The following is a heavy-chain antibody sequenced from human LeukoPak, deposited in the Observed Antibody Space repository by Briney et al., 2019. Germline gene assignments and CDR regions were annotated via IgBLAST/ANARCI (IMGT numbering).Heavy chain of an antibody. CDR2: ISYDGSNK. CDR1: GFTFSSYG. CDR3: SKAYTIFGEVIFQYLYMDV. Sequence: PGRSLRLSCAASGFTFSSYGMHWVRQTPGKGLEWVAVISYDGSNKYYADSVKGRFTISRDNSKNTLSLQMNSLRAEDTAVYYCSKAYTIFGEVIFQYLYMDVWGKGITVTVSS. J-gene: IGHJ6*03. V-gene: IGHV3-30*18. D-gene: IGHD3-3*01.